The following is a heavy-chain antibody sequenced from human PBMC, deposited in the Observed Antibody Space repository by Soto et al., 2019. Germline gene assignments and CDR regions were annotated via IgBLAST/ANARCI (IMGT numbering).Heavy chain of an antibody. J-gene: IGHJ6*02. Sequence: ASVKVSCKASGYTFSTYALHWVRQAPGQGLEWMGWINGGNGHTRYSQKFKDRVTISRDTPASTAYMELSGLRSEDTAVYYCARGKGMEENYYYYGMDVPGQVTTVTVSS. CDR1: GYTFSTYA. V-gene: IGHV1-3*01. CDR3: ARGKGMEENYYYYGMDV. CDR2: INGGNGHT. D-gene: IGHD1-1*01.